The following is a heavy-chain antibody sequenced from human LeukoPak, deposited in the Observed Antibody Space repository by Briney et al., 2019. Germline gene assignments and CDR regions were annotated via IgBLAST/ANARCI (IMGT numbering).Heavy chain of an antibody. CDR3: AREIRSGDRN. V-gene: IGHV3-21*01. D-gene: IGHD6-19*01. Sequence: GGSLTLSCAASGFTFSSYSMNWVRQAPGKGLEWVSSISSSSSYIYYADSVKGRFTISRDNAKNSLYLQMNSLRAEDTAVYYCAREIRSGDRNWGQGTLVTVSS. CDR1: GFTFSSYS. CDR2: ISSSSSYI. J-gene: IGHJ4*02.